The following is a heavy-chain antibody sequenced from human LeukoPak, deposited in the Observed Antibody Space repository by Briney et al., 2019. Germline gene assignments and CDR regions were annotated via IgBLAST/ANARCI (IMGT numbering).Heavy chain of an antibody. J-gene: IGHJ6*02. CDR1: GFTFDDYA. Sequence: GGSLRLSCAASGFTFDDYAMHWVRQAPGKGLEWVSGISWNSGSIGYADSVKGRFTISRDNAKNTLYLQMNSLRAEDTALYYCAKDALDGYDYYYGMDVWGQGTTVTVSS. V-gene: IGHV3-9*01. D-gene: IGHD5-24*01. CDR2: ISWNSGSI. CDR3: AKDALDGYDYYYGMDV.